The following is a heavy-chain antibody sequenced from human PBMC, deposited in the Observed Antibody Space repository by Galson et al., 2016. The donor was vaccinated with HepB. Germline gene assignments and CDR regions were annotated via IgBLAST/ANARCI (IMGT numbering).Heavy chain of an antibody. J-gene: IGHJ4*02. D-gene: IGHD3-10*01. V-gene: IGHV3-23*01. CDR1: GVTFSSYA. Sequence: SLRLPCAGTGVTFSSYAMSWVRQAPGKGLEWVSVISAASNTYYTDSVKGRFTISRDNSKTTLYLEMNSLRVEDTAVYFCANYLGYGSGRPGYFHSWGQGTLVTVSP. CDR3: ANYLGYGSGRPGYFHS. CDR2: ISAASNT.